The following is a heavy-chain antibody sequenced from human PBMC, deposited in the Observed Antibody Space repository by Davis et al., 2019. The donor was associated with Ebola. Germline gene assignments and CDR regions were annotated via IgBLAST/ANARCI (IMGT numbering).Heavy chain of an antibody. J-gene: IGHJ6*04. CDR2: VNPGTGNI. V-gene: IGHV1-46*01. D-gene: IGHD2-15*01. CDR3: AREIVVVVAATGYYYYGMDV. CDR1: GYTFTSYY. Sequence: ASVKVSCKASGYTFTSYYMHWVRQAPGQRLEWMGWVNPGTGNIRYSQSFQDRVTMTRDTSTSTVYMELSSLRSEDTAVYYCAREIVVVVAATGYYYYGMDVWGKGTTVTVSS.